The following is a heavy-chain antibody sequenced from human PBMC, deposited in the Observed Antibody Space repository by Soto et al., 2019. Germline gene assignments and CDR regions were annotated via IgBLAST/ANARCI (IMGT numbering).Heavy chain of an antibody. CDR2: INPNSGGT. Sequence: GASVKVSCKASGYTLTGYYMHWVRQAPGQGLEWMGWINPNSGGTNYAQKFQGWVTMTRDTSISTAYMELSRLRSDDTAVYYCARDAGYCSGGSCYPLGAFDIWGQGTMVTVSS. V-gene: IGHV1-2*04. CDR3: ARDAGYCSGGSCYPLGAFDI. J-gene: IGHJ3*02. CDR1: GYTLTGYY. D-gene: IGHD2-15*01.